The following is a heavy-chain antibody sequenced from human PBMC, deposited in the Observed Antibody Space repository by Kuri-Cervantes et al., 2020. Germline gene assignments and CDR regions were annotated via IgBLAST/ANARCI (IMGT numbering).Heavy chain of an antibody. CDR3: ARGFTSGPYYYYYMDV. D-gene: IGHD6-19*01. J-gene: IGHJ6*03. V-gene: IGHV6-1*01. Sequence: SETLSLTCAISGDSVSSNSAAWNWIRQSPSRGLEWLGRTYYRSKWYNDYAVSVKSRITINPDTSKNQFSLQLNSVTPEDTAVYYCARGFTSGPYYYYYMDVWGEGTTVTVSS. CDR1: GDSVSSNSAA. CDR2: TYYRSKWYN.